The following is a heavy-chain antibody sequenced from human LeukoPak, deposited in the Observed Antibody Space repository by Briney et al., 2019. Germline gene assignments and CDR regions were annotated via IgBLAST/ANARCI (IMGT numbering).Heavy chain of an antibody. J-gene: IGHJ5*02. CDR3: ARARCDTCGYGS. V-gene: IGHV3-66*02. Sequence: GSLRLSCAASGFTVTSGYMSWVRQAPGKGLEWVAVLYSGGQTYYAGSVRGRFTVSRDASKNTLYLQMNSLRAEDTAEYYCARARCDTCGYGSWGQGTLVTVSS. D-gene: IGHD5-12*01. CDR1: GFTVTSGY. CDR2: LYSGGQT.